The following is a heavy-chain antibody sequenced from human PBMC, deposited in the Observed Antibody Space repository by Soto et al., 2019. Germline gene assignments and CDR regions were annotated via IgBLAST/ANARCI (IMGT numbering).Heavy chain of an antibody. V-gene: IGHV1-2*06. CDR1: GYTFFGYY. Sequence: QVQLVQSGAEVKKPGASVKVSCKASGYTFFGYYIHWVRQAPGQGLEWMGRTNTRSGDTTYAQKFQGRLTMTRDTSISTAYAELSSLRSDDTAVYYCGRDGVGATPLGWFDPWGQGPLVTVSS. D-gene: IGHD1-26*01. J-gene: IGHJ5*02. CDR3: GRDGVGATPLGWFDP. CDR2: TNTRSGDT.